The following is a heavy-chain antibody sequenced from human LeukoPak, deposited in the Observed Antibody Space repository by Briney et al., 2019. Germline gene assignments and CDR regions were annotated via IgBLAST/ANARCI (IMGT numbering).Heavy chain of an antibody. V-gene: IGHV4-59*01. D-gene: IGHD2-15*01. CDR1: GVSISSYY. CDR2: IYYSGST. J-gene: IGHJ6*02. CDR3: ARGNCSGSSCYIPGRDYYYGMDV. Sequence: SETLSLTCTVSGVSISSYYWSWIRQPPGKGLEWIGYIYYSGSTNYNPSLKSRVTISVDTSKNQFSLKLSSVTAADTAVYYCARGNCSGSSCYIPGRDYYYGMDVWGQGTTVTVSS.